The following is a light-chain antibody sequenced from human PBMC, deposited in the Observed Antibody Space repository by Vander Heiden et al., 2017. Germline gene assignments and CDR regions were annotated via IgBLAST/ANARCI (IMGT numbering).Light chain of an antibody. V-gene: IGLV3-21*02. CDR2: DDR. Sequence: SYVLTQPPSVSVAPGPTARITCGGNNIGSKSVHWYQQKPGQAPVLVVYDDRDRPSGIPERFSGSNSGNTATLTISRVEAGDEADYYCQVWDSSSDLQVFGGGTKLTVL. J-gene: IGLJ2*01. CDR3: QVWDSSSDLQV. CDR1: NIGSKS.